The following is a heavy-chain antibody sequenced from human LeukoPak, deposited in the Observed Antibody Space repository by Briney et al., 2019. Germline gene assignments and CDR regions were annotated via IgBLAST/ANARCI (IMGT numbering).Heavy chain of an antibody. J-gene: IGHJ5*02. D-gene: IGHD3-9*01. CDR2: IKQDGSEK. V-gene: IGHV3-7*03. CDR1: GFTFSNYW. CDR3: AKDRVLTGYHP. Sequence: GGSLRLSCAGSGFTFSNYWMSWVRQAPGKGLEWVANIKQDGSEKYYVDSVKGRFTISRDNAKNSLYLQMNSLRAEDTAVYYCAKDRVLTGYHPWGQGTLVTVSS.